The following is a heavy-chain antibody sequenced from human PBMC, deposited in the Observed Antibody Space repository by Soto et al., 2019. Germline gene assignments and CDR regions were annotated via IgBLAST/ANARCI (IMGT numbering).Heavy chain of an antibody. J-gene: IGHJ6*02. CDR3: ARVCGGDCHYGMDV. CDR2: VYYSGNT. Sequence: QVQLQESGPGLVKPSQTLSITCTVSGGSISSGGYYWSWIRQHPGKGLEWIGYVYYSGNTYYNPSLQSRVTISVDTSKNQFSLKLSSVTAADTAVYYCARVCGGDCHYGMDVWGQGTTVTVS. D-gene: IGHD2-21*02. CDR1: GGSISSGGYY. V-gene: IGHV4-31*03.